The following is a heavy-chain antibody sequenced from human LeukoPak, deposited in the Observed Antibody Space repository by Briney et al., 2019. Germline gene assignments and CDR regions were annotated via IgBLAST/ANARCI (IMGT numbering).Heavy chain of an antibody. V-gene: IGHV3-53*01. CDR3: ASYVWGSYRHDY. Sequence: GGSLSLSCAASGFTVSSNYMSWVRQAPGKGLEWVSVIYSGGSTYYADSVKGRFTISRDNSKNTLCLQMNSLRAEDTAVYYCASYVWGSYRHDYWGQGTLVTVSS. CDR1: GFTVSSNY. D-gene: IGHD3-16*02. CDR2: IYSGGST. J-gene: IGHJ4*02.